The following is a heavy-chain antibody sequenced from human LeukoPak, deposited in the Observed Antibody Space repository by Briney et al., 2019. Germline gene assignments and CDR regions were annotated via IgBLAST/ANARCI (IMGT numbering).Heavy chain of an antibody. CDR2: IIPIFGTA. D-gene: IGHD4-17*01. CDR1: GGTFSSYA. CDR3: ARCTVTTDDYYYHYMDV. Sequence: GASVKVPCKASGGTFSSYAISWVRQAPGQGLEWMGGIIPIFGTANYAQKFQGRVTITTDESTSTAYMELSSLRSEDTAVYYCARCTVTTDDYYYHYMDVWGKGTTVTVSS. V-gene: IGHV1-69*05. J-gene: IGHJ6*03.